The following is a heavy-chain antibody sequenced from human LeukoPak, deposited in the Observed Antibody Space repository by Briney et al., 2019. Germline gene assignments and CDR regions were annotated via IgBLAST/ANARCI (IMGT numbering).Heavy chain of an antibody. D-gene: IGHD3-10*01. V-gene: IGHV3-23*01. CDR3: ANRISGSSS. CDR2: ISSGGGNT. J-gene: IGHJ5*02. CDR1: GFTLSSYE. Sequence: GGSLRLSCTVSGFTLSSYEMSWIRQAPGKGLEWVSAISSGGGNTDYADSVKGRFTISRDNSKNTVFLQMNSLRAEDTGVYYCANRISGSSSWGQGTLVTVSS.